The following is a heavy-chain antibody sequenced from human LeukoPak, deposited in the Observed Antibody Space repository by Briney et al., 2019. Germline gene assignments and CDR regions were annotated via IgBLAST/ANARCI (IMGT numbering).Heavy chain of an antibody. D-gene: IGHD6-13*01. CDR1: GFIFSSYA. Sequence: PGGSLRLSCAASGFIFSSYAMSWVRQGPGKGLEWVSAISGSGGSTYYADSVKGRFTISRDNSKNTLYLQMNSLRAEDTAVYYCARKYSSSWFKANYYYYGMDVWGQGTTVTVSS. J-gene: IGHJ6*02. CDR3: ARKYSSSWFKANYYYYGMDV. CDR2: ISGSGGST. V-gene: IGHV3-23*01.